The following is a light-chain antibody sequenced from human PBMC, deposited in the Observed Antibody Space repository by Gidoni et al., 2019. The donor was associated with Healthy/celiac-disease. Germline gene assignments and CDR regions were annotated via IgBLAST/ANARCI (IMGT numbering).Light chain of an antibody. CDR1: QSVSSY. CDR3: QQRSNWPPGYT. V-gene: IGKV3-11*01. CDR2: DAS. J-gene: IGKJ2*01. Sequence: EIVLTQPPATLSLSPGERATLSCRASQSVSSYLAWYQQKPGQAPRLLIYDASNRATGIPARFSGSGSGTDFTLTISSLKPEDFAVYYCQQRSNWPPGYTFGQGTKLEIK.